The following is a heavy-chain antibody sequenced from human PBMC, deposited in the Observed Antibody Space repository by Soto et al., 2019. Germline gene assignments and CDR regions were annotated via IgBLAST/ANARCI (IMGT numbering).Heavy chain of an antibody. J-gene: IGHJ4*02. CDR3: ARGPFMITFGGVIVNSYYFDY. V-gene: IGHV1-69*01. Sequence: QVQLVQSGAEVKKPGSSVKVSCKASGGTFSSYAISWVRQAPGQGLEWMGGIIPIFGTANYAQKFQGRVTINADESTSTAYMELSSLRSEDTAVYYCARGPFMITFGGVIVNSYYFDYWGQGTLVTVSS. D-gene: IGHD3-16*02. CDR2: IIPIFGTA. CDR1: GGTFSSYA.